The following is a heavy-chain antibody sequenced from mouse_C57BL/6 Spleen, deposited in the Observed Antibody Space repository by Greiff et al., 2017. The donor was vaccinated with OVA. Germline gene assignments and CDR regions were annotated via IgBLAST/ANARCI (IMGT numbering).Heavy chain of an antibody. CDR2: IDPEGGDT. CDR3: NPRTGFDD. J-gene: IGHJ2*01. D-gene: IGHD4-1*01. Sequence: EVQLLQSGAELVRPGASVKLSCTASGFTIQDYYMHWVKQSPEQGLEWIGRIDPEGGDTEYAPKVQGRATMTTDTSSNTPYLQLSSLISEDTAVYCCNPRTGFDDWGQGTTLTVSS. CDR1: GFTIQDYY. V-gene: IGHV14-1*01.